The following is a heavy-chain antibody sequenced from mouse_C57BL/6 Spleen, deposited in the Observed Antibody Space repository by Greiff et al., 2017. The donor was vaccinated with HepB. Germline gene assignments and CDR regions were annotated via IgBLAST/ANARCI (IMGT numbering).Heavy chain of an antibody. CDR3: ARAAQARFAY. CDR2: IYPGDGDT. V-gene: IGHV1-82*01. CDR1: GYAFSSSW. Sequence: QVQLQQSGPELVKPGASVKISCKASGYAFSSSWMNWVKQRPGKGLEWIGRIYPGDGDTNYNGKFKGKATLTADKSSSTAYMQLSSLTSEDSAVYVCARAAQARFAYWGQGTLVTVSA. J-gene: IGHJ3*01. D-gene: IGHD3-2*02.